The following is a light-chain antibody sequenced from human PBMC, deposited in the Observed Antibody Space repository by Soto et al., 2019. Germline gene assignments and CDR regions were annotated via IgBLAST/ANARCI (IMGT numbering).Light chain of an antibody. CDR2: GAA. V-gene: IGKV3-20*01. CDR3: QQDGRT. CDR1: QSVSSSS. Sequence: LTQSPGTLSLSPGERATLSCRASQSVSSSSLAWYQQKAGQAPRLLIYGAATRATGIPDRFSGSGSGTDFTLTISRLEPEDFAVYYCQQDGRTFGPGTKVDIK. J-gene: IGKJ3*01.